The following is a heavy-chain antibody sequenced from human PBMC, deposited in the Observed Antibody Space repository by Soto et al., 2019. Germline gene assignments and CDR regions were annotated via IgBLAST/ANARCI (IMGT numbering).Heavy chain of an antibody. J-gene: IGHJ6*02. Sequence: PXETLSLTCSVSGCSISSSNWWSWVRQPPGKGLEWIGEIYHSGSTNYNPSLKSRATIPVDKSKNQFSLKLSSVTAADTAVYYCARDFPRWSGYYGMDVWGQGTTVTVSS. CDR2: IYHSGST. CDR3: ARDFPRWSGYYGMDV. CDR1: GCSISSSNW. D-gene: IGHD3-3*01. V-gene: IGHV4-4*02.